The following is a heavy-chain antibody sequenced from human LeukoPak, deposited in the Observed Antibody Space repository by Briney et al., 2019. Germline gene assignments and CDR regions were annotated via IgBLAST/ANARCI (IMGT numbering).Heavy chain of an antibody. J-gene: IGHJ4*02. CDR1: GFTFSSYA. CDR3: ASEPRGSGWFDY. V-gene: IGHV3-23*01. Sequence: GGSLRLSCAASGFTFSSYAMSWVRQAPGKGLEWVSAISGSGGSTYYADSVKGRFTISGDNAKNSLYLQMNSLRAEDTAVYYCASEPRGSGWFDYWGQGTLVTVSS. CDR2: ISGSGGST. D-gene: IGHD6-19*01.